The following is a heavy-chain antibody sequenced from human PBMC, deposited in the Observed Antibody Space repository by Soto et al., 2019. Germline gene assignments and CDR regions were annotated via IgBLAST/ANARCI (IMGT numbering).Heavy chain of an antibody. CDR3: ARVMYYYDSSGYWNWFDP. D-gene: IGHD3-22*01. V-gene: IGHV4-30-4*01. CDR1: GGSISIGDYY. Sequence: TLSLTCTVSGGSISIGDYYWSWIRQPPGKGLEWIGYIYYSGSTYYNPSLKSRVTISVDTSKNQFSLKLSSVTAADTAVYYCARVMYYYDSSGYWNWFDPWGQGTLVTVSS. J-gene: IGHJ5*02. CDR2: IYYSGST.